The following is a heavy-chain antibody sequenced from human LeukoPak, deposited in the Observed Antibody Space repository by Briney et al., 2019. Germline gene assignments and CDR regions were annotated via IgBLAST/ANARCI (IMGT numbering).Heavy chain of an antibody. CDR1: VGSIISSS. CDR2: FSNNGKA. Sequence: SETLSLTCTVSVGSIISSSWSGMGQPQGKALRPMEYFSNNGKAKYKTSFEGRVTISVDTSKSQFSLNLSSVTAADTAVYYCARRVVSAKFRNLLYYYMDVWGKGTTVIVS. CDR3: ARRVVSAKFRNLLYYYMDV. D-gene: IGHD2-15*01. J-gene: IGHJ6*03. V-gene: IGHV4-4*09.